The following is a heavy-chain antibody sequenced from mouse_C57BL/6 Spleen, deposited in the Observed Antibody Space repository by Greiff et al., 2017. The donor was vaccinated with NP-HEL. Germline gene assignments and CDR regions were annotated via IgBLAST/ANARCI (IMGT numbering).Heavy chain of an antibody. CDR2: IYPRDGST. CDR1: GYTFTSYD. V-gene: IGHV1-85*01. Sequence: QVQLQQSGPELVKPGASVKLSCKASGYTFTSYDINWVKQRPGQGLEWIGCIYPRDGSTKYNEKFKGKATLTVDTSSSTAYMELHSLTSEDSAFYVCAIPLYYGSSPYYAMDDWGQGTSVTVSS. CDR3: AIPLYYGSSPYYAMDD. D-gene: IGHD1-1*01. J-gene: IGHJ4*01.